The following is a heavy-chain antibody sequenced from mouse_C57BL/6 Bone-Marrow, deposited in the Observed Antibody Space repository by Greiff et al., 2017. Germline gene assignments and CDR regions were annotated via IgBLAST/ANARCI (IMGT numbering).Heavy chain of an antibody. CDR3: TYDCDYVREGAMDY. Sequence: EVQLQQSGPVLARPGASVKMSCKTSGYTFTSYWMHWVKQRPGQGLEWIGAINPGNSDTSYNQKFKGKATLTVDKSASTAYMELSSLTNEDSAVYYDTYDCDYVREGAMDYWGQGTSVTVSS. CDR2: INPGNSDT. J-gene: IGHJ4*01. V-gene: IGHV1-5*01. CDR1: GYTFTSYW. D-gene: IGHD2-13*01.